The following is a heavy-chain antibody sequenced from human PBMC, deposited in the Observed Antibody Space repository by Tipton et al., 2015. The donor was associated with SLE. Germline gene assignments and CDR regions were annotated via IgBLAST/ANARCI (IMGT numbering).Heavy chain of an antibody. CDR2: IYHSGST. Sequence: TLSLTCAVSGGSISSVGYYWSWLRPHPGQGLEWVGHIYHSGSTFYSPALRSRVTISVDTSKNQFALKLSSVTAAATAVYYCARGGLGVSYYYYKDAWGKGTTVTVS. D-gene: IGHD1-26*01. V-gene: IGHV4-31*11. CDR3: ARGGLGVSYYYYKDA. CDR1: GGSISSVGYY. J-gene: IGHJ6*03.